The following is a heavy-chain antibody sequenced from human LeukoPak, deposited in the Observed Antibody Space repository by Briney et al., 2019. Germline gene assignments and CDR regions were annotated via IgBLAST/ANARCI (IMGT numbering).Heavy chain of an antibody. D-gene: IGHD1-26*01. Sequence: SETLSLTCAVYGGSFSGYYWSWIRQPPGKGLEWIGEINHSGSTNYNPSLKSRVTISVDTSKNQFSLKLSSVTAADTAVYYCARDRSRWDLLPFDSWGQGTLVTVSS. CDR3: ARDRSRWDLLPFDS. V-gene: IGHV4-34*01. CDR1: GGSFSGYY. J-gene: IGHJ4*02. CDR2: INHSGST.